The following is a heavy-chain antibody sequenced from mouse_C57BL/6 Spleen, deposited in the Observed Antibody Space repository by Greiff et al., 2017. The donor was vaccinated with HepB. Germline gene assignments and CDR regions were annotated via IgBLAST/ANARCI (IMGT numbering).Heavy chain of an antibody. CDR3: AREGLRGAMDY. CDR1: GYTFTDYY. V-gene: IGHV1-76*01. J-gene: IGHJ4*01. CDR2: IYPGSGNT. Sequence: VMLVESGAELVRPGASVKLSCKASGYTFTDYYINWVKQRPGQGLEWIARIYPGSGNTYYNEKFKGKATLTAEKSSSTAYMQLSSLTSEDSAVYFCAREGLRGAMDYWGQGTSVTVSS. D-gene: IGHD2-2*01.